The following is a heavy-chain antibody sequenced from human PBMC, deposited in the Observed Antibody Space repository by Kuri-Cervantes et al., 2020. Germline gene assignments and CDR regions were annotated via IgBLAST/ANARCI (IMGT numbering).Heavy chain of an antibody. CDR1: GGSISSYY. D-gene: IGHD3-10*01. Sequence: ETLSLTCTVSGGSISSYYWSWIRQPPGKGLEWIGYIYYSGSTNYNPSLKSRVTISVDTSKNQFSLKLSSVTAADTAVYYCARDNLNFGFDYWGQGTLVTVSS. CDR3: ARDNLNFGFDY. J-gene: IGHJ4*02. V-gene: IGHV4-59*01. CDR2: IYYSGST.